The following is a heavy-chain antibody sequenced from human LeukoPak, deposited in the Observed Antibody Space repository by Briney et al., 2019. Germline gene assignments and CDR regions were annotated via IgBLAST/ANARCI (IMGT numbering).Heavy chain of an antibody. Sequence: PSQTLSLTCTVSGGSISSYYWSWIRQPPGRGREWIGYIYYSGCTNYTPSLKSRVTISVDTPKNQFSLKLSSVTAADTAVYYCARARYFDWLSFDYWGQGTLVTVSS. D-gene: IGHD3-9*01. CDR2: IYYSGCT. V-gene: IGHV4-59*01. CDR3: ARARYFDWLSFDY. J-gene: IGHJ4*02. CDR1: GGSISSYY.